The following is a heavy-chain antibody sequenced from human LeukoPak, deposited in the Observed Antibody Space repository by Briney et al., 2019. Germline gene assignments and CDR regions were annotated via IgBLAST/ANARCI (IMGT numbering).Heavy chain of an antibody. V-gene: IGHV4-34*01. CDR2: INHSGST. CDR3: ARHVVTMIVVDNDAFDI. CDR1: GGSFSGYY. J-gene: IGHJ3*02. D-gene: IGHD3-22*01. Sequence: KASETLSLTCAVYGGSFSGYYWSWIRQPPGKGLEWIGEINHSGSTNYNPSLKSRVTISVDTSKNQFSLKLSSVTAADTAVYYCARHVVTMIVVDNDAFDIWGQGTMVTVSS.